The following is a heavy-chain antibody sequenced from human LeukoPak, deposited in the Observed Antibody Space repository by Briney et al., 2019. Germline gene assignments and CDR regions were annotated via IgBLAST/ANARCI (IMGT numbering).Heavy chain of an antibody. V-gene: IGHV3-48*03. J-gene: IGHJ6*04. CDR3: AEVGITMIGGV. D-gene: IGHD3-10*02. Sequence: PGGSLRLSCAASRFTFSSYEMNWVRQAPGKGLEWVSYISSSGSTIYYADSVKGRFTISRDNAKNSLYLQMNSLRAEDTAVYYCAEVGITMIGGVWGKGATVTISS. CDR1: RFTFSSYE. CDR2: ISSSGSTI.